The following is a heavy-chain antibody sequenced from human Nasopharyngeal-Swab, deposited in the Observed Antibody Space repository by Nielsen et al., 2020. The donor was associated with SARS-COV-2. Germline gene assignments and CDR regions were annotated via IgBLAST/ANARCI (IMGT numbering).Heavy chain of an antibody. CDR1: TSTFNAYY. CDR3: TRALSGVYDF. J-gene: IGHJ4*02. Sequence: ASVKVSCKASTSTFNAYYIHWVRQASGQGLEWMGRINPTTGGTLYTQTFEGRVTMTTDTSTSTTYMELRGLTSDDTAVYYCTRALSGVYDFWGQGALVTVSS. V-gene: IGHV1-2*06. D-gene: IGHD2-15*01. CDR2: INPTTGGT.